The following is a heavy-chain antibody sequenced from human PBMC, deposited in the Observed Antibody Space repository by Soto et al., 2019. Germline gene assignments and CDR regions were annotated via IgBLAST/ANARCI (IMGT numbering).Heavy chain of an antibody. Sequence: QLQLQESGSGLVKPSQTLSLTCAVSGGSISSGGYSWSWIRQPPGKGLEWIGYIYHSGSTYYNPSLKSRVIISVDRSKNQFSLKLSSVTAADTAVYYCARVARLSSSYDSSGYYFDYWGQGTLVTVSS. V-gene: IGHV4-30-2*01. CDR3: ARVARLSSSYDSSGYYFDY. D-gene: IGHD3-22*01. J-gene: IGHJ4*02. CDR1: GGSISSGGYS. CDR2: IYHSGST.